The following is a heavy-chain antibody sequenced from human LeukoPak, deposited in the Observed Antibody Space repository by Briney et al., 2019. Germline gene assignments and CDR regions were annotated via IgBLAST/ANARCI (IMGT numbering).Heavy chain of an antibody. Sequence: GGSLRLSCAASGFTFDAYGMSGVRQAPGKGLELGAGINWNGGSRGYADSVKGRFTIYRDNAKNTLYLQLNSLRAEDTAVYYCARVRMGDDFNPFDYWGQGTLVTVSS. CDR3: ARVRMGDDFNPFDY. CDR2: INWNGGSR. J-gene: IGHJ4*02. D-gene: IGHD3-16*01. V-gene: IGHV3-20*04. CDR1: GFTFDAYG.